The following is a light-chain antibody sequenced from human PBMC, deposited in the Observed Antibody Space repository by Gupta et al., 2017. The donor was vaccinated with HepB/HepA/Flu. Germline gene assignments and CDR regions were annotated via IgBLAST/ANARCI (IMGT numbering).Light chain of an antibody. CDR2: AAS. CDR1: QSISSY. V-gene: IGKV1-39*01. CDR3: QQSYSTPPLT. J-gene: IGKJ4*01. Sequence: DLQMTQSPSSLSGSVGDRVTITCRASQSISSYLNWYQQKPGKAPKLLIYAASSLQSGVPSRFSGSGSGTDFTLTISSLQPEDFATYYCQQSYSTPPLTFGGGTKVEIK.